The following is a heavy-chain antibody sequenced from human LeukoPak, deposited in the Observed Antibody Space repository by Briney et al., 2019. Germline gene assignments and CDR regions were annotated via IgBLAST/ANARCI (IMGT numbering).Heavy chain of an antibody. CDR2: IGPTGSDR. V-gene: IGHV3-21*06. J-gene: IGHJ4*02. D-gene: IGHD1-14*01. CDR3: ATETNGRHYDY. Sequence: KPGWSLSLSCTASGLTFSTSGFNWVRQAPGKGLEWVASIGPTGSDRYHADSIKGRFTISRDNANNFLYLQMNSLRAEDTAVYYCATETNGRHYDYWGQGTLLTVSS. CDR1: GLTFSTSG.